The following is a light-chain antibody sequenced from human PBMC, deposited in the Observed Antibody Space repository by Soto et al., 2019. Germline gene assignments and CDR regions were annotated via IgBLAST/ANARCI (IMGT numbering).Light chain of an antibody. CDR1: SSNIGSNY. V-gene: IGLV1-47*01. Sequence: QSVLTQPPSASGTPGQRVTISCSGSSSNIGSNYVYWYQQLPGTAPKLLIYRNNQRPSGVPDRFSGSKSGTSASLAISGLRSEDEAYYYCAAWDDRLSALYVFGTGNNVTVL. CDR2: RNN. J-gene: IGLJ1*01. CDR3: AAWDDRLSALYV.